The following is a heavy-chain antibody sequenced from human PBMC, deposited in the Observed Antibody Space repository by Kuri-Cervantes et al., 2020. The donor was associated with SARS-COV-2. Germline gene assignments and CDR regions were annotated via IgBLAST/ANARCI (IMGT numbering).Heavy chain of an antibody. CDR3: ARRTVGHFDL. CDR1: GGSISSYY. J-gene: IGHJ2*01. CDR2: IYHSGST. V-gene: IGHV4-59*08. Sequence: SETLSLTCTVSGGSISSYYWSWIRQPPGKGLEWIGYIYHSGSTYYNPSLKSRVTISVDRSKNQFSLKLSSVTAADTAVYYCARRTVGHFDLWGRGTLVTVSS. D-gene: IGHD3-16*01.